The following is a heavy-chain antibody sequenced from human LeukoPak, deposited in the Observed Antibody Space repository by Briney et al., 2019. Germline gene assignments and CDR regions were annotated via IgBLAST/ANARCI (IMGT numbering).Heavy chain of an antibody. V-gene: IGHV3-7*01. D-gene: IGHD1-26*01. CDR2: IKQDGSQK. CDR1: GFTFSLYW. Sequence: GGSLTLSCAASGFTFSLYWMNWIRQAPGKGLEWVASIKQDGSQKDYVDSVKGRFTISRDNARNALFLHMNSLRANDSAVYYRARDIPKWEPFDYWGQGTLVTVSS. CDR3: ARDIPKWEPFDY. J-gene: IGHJ4*02.